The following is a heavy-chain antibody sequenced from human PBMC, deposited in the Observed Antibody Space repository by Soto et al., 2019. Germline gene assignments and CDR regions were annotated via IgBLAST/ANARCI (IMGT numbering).Heavy chain of an antibody. CDR2: IYPGDSDT. CDR1: GYSFTSYW. V-gene: IGHV5-51*01. D-gene: IGHD2-2*01. Sequence: GESLKISCKGSGYSFTSYWIGWVRQMPGKGLEWMGIIYPGDSDTRYSPSFQGQVTISADKSISTAYLQWSSLKAADTAVYYCANDIIVITGAKGIDYWGQGALVTVSS. J-gene: IGHJ4*02. CDR3: ANDIIVITGAKGIDY.